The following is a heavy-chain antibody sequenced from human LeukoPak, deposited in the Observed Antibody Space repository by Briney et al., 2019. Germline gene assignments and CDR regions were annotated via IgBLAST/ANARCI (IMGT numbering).Heavy chain of an antibody. D-gene: IGHD3-16*02. CDR2: ISGSGGST. V-gene: IGHV3-23*01. CDR3: AKDAEDYDYVWGSYRNWFDP. Sequence: GGSLRLSCAASGFTFSSYAMSWVRQAPGKGLEWVSAISGSGGSTYYADSVKGRFTISRDNSKNTLYLQMNRLRAADTAVYYCAKDAEDYDYVWGSYRNWFDPWGQGTLVTVSS. J-gene: IGHJ5*02. CDR1: GFTFSSYA.